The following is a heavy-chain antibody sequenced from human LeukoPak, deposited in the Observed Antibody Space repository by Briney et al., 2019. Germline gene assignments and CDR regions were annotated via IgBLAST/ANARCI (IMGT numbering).Heavy chain of an antibody. J-gene: IGHJ5*02. V-gene: IGHV1-69*01. CDR1: GGTFSSYA. CDR2: IIPIFGTA. D-gene: IGHD4-11*01. Sequence: SVKVSCKASGGTFSSYAISWVRQAPGQGLEWMGGIIPIFGTANYAQKFQGRVTITADESTSTACMELSSLRSEDTAVYYCAREGTTSPYSNSWFDPWGQGTLVTVSS. CDR3: AREGTTSPYSNSWFDP.